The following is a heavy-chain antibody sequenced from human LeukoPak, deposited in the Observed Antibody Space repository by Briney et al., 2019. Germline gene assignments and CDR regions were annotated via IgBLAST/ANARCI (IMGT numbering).Heavy chain of an antibody. CDR2: IYPGDSDT. CDR1: GYSFTNYW. J-gene: IGHJ4*02. Sequence: GESLKISCKGSGYSFTNYWIGWVRQMPGKGLEWMGIIYPGDSDTRYSPSFQGQVTISADKSISTAYLQWSSLKASDTATYYCARLLRSGYDWGRFDYWGQGTLVTVSS. D-gene: IGHD5-12*01. CDR3: ARLLRSGYDWGRFDY. V-gene: IGHV5-51*01.